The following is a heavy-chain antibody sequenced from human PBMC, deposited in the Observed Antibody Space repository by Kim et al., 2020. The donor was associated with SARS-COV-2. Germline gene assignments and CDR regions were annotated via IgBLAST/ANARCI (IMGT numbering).Heavy chain of an antibody. J-gene: IGHJ6*02. V-gene: IGHV3-21*01. Sequence: GGSLRLSCKASGFTFSRHAIDWVRQAPGKGLEWVSSVSGSSTFKNYAESVRGRFTISRDTSTKTVFLQMTGLRVEDTAVYYCARWRGRRGICETSECYDSSLDVWGQGTTVIVSS. D-gene: IGHD3-16*01. CDR2: VSGSSTFK. CDR3: ARWRGRRGICETSECYDSSLDV. CDR1: GFTFSRHA.